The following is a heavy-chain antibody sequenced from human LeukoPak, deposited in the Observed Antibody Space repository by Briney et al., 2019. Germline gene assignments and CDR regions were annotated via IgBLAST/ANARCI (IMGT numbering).Heavy chain of an antibody. V-gene: IGHV1-69*05. CDR2: IIPIFGTA. J-gene: IGHJ4*02. D-gene: IGHD6-13*01. CDR3: ATEGNAGTDY. CDR1: GGTFSSYA. Sequence: SVKVSFKASGGTFSSYAISWVRQAPGQGLEWMGGIIPIFGTANYAQKFQGRVTITTDESTSTAYMELSSLRSEDTAVYYCATEGNAGTDYWGQGTLVTVSS.